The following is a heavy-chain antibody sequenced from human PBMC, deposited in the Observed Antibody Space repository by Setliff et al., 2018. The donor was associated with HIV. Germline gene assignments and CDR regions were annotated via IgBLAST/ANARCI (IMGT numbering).Heavy chain of an antibody. Sequence: NPSETLSLTCSVFGGSIPGYHWCWIRQSPGKGLEWIGFIHMNGNSVYNPSLKSRVTLSGDASKNQFSLKLTSVTVADTAVYYCARVAVGGTGPDSWGQGTLVTV. D-gene: IGHD1-1*01. CDR1: GGSIPGYH. V-gene: IGHV4-4*08. CDR2: IHMNGNS. CDR3: ARVAVGGTGPDS. J-gene: IGHJ4*02.